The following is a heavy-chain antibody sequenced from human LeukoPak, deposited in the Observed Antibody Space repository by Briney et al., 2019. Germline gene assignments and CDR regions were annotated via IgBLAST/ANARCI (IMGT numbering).Heavy chain of an antibody. J-gene: IGHJ4*02. V-gene: IGHV3-33*06. CDR3: AKSSGWQLDS. CDR2: IWYDGSNK. Sequence: GVSLRLSCAASGFHFRSYGMHWVRQAPGKGLEWVTVIWYDGSNKYYAHSVKGRFTISRDNSKNTLYLQMNILRAEDTAVYYCAKSSGWQLDSWGQGTLVTVSS. D-gene: IGHD6-19*01. CDR1: GFHFRSYG.